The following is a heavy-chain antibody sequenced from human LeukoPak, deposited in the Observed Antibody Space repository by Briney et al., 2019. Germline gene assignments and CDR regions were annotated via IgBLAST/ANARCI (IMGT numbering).Heavy chain of an antibody. CDR3: ARGWFGEFYPYYFDY. CDR1: GFTFSSYS. V-gene: IGHV3-21*01. CDR2: ISSSSSYI. J-gene: IGHJ4*02. D-gene: IGHD3-10*01. Sequence: GGSLRLSCAASGFTFSSYSMNWVRQAPGKGLEWVSSISSSSSYIYYAGSVKGRFTISRDNAKNSLYLQMNSLRAEDTAVYYCARGWFGEFYPYYFDYWGQGTLVTVSS.